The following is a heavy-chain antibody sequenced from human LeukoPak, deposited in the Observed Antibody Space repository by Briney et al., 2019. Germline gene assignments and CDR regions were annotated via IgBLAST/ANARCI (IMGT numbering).Heavy chain of an antibody. CDR3: ARVRAPEYSYGLRYYYMDV. V-gene: IGHV4-59*08. J-gene: IGHJ6*03. Sequence: KPSETLSLTCTVSGGSISSYYWSWIRQPPGKGLEWIGYIYYSGSTNYNPSLKSRVTISVDTSKNQFSLKLSSVTAADTAVYYCARVRAPEYSYGLRYYYMDVWGKGTTVTVSS. CDR2: IYYSGST. CDR1: GGSISSYY. D-gene: IGHD5-18*01.